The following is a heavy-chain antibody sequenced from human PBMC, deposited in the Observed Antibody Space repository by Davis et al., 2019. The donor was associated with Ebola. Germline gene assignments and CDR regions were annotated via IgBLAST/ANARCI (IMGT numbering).Heavy chain of an antibody. Sequence: PSETLSLTCTVSGGSISSSSYYWGWIRQPPGKGLEWIGSIYYSGSTYYNPSLKSRVTISVDTSKNQFSLKLSSVTAADTAVYYCARGSLGGVIARVPHNSYFQHWGQGTLVTVSS. CDR1: GGSISSSSYY. CDR3: ARGSLGGVIARVPHNSYFQH. J-gene: IGHJ1*01. V-gene: IGHV4-39*07. D-gene: IGHD3-16*02. CDR2: IYYSGST.